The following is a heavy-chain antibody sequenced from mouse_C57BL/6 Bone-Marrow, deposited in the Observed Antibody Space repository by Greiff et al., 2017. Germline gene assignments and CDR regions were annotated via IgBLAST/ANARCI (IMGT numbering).Heavy chain of an antibody. V-gene: IGHV5-15*04. Sequence: EVKLVESGGGLVQPGGSLKLSCAASGFTFSDYGMAWVRQAPRKGPEWVAFISNLAYSIYYADTVTGRFTISRENAKNTLYLEMSSLRSEDTAMYYCARHKRNGYDWYFDYWGQGTTLTVSS. D-gene: IGHD2-2*01. CDR2: ISNLAYSI. CDR1: GFTFSDYG. J-gene: IGHJ2*01. CDR3: ARHKRNGYDWYFDY.